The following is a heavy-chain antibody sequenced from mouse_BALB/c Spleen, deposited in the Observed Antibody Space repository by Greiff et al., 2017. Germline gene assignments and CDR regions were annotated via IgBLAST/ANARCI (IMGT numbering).Heavy chain of an antibody. D-gene: IGHD2-4*01. V-gene: IGHV7-3*02. CDR1: GFTFTDYY. CDR3: ARDTMNKAMAY. CDR2: IRNKANGYTT. J-gene: IGHJ3*01. Sequence: EVQLVESGGGLVQPGGSLRLSCAASGFTFTDYYMRWVRQPPGKGLEWLGFIRNKANGYTTEYSVSVKGRFTISRDNSQSILYLQMNTLRAEDSATYYCARDTMNKAMAYWGQGTLVTVSA.